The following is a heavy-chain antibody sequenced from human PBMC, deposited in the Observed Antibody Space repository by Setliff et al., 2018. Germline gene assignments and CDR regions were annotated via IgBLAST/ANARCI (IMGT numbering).Heavy chain of an antibody. V-gene: IGHV5-51*01. CDR1: GYTFTSYW. Sequence: SLKISCKGSGYTFTSYWIGWVRQMPGKGLEWLGIIYPSDSHTRYSPSFQGQVTISADRSISTAYLQWSSLKASDTAMYYCARALASAGTVFFDYWGQGTLVTVSS. CDR3: ARALASAGTVFFDY. D-gene: IGHD6-13*01. CDR2: IYPSDSHT. J-gene: IGHJ4*02.